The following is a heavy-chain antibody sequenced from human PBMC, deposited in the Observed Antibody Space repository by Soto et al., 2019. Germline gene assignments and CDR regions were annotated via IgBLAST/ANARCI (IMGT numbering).Heavy chain of an antibody. D-gene: IGHD2-2*01. CDR3: AKGRVIPTADFDY. CDR2: ISGSGDST. CDR1: GFTFSTYV. Sequence: EVQLLESGGDLVQPGGSLRLSCAASGFTFSTYVLNWVRQAPGKGLEWVSAISGSGDSTYYADSVKGRFTISRDNSKNTLYLQMNSLRAEDMAIYYCAKGRVIPTADFDYWGQGTQVTVSS. V-gene: IGHV3-23*01. J-gene: IGHJ4*02.